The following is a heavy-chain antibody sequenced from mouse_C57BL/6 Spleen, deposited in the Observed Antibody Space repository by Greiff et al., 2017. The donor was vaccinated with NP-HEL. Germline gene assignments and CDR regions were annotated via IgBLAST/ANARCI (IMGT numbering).Heavy chain of an antibody. CDR1: GFSLTSYG. Sequence: QVQLKQSGPGLVQPSQSLSITCTVSGFSLTSYGVHWVRQSPGKGLEWLGVIWSGGSTDYNAAFISRLSISKDNSKSQVFFKMNSLQADDTAIDYCARRDGNYGAMDYWGQGTSVTVSS. CDR2: IWSGGST. V-gene: IGHV2-2*01. J-gene: IGHJ4*01. D-gene: IGHD2-1*01. CDR3: ARRDGNYGAMDY.